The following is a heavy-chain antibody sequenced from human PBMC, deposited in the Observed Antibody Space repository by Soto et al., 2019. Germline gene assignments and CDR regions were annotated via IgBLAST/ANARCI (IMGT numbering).Heavy chain of an antibody. CDR3: ARASWYYDSSGYHPYYFDY. CDR2: INAGNGNT. Sequence: GASVKVSCKASGYSFTSYAMHWVRQAPGQRLEWMGWINAGNGNTKYSQNFQGRVTITRDTSASTAYMELSSLRSEDTAVYYCARASWYYDSSGYHPYYFDYWGQGTLVTSPQ. J-gene: IGHJ4*02. V-gene: IGHV1-3*01. CDR1: GYSFTSYA. D-gene: IGHD3-22*01.